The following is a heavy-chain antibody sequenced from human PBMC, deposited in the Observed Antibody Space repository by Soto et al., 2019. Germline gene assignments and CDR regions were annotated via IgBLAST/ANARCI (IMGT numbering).Heavy chain of an antibody. D-gene: IGHD2-2*01. CDR3: ARGGSCSSTIWHNNWFDP. Sequence: HEQLVESGGGVVQPRRSLSLSCAASGFTFSNFGMHWVRQAPGTGLEWVAHISFDGVDKNYPDSVKGRLSISRDNSKNTIYLHRSSLRAEDTAVYYCARGGSCSSTIWHNNWFDPWGQGSLVTVSS. CDR1: GFTFSNFG. J-gene: IGHJ5*02. V-gene: IGHV3-33*05. CDR2: ISFDGVDK.